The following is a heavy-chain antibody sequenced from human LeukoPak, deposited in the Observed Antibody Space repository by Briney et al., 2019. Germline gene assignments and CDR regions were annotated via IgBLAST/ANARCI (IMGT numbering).Heavy chain of an antibody. V-gene: IGHV3-7*04. CDR2: IKQDGSEK. J-gene: IGHJ4*02. CDR1: GFTFSTYS. CDR3: ARAVGNSGIDS. Sequence: GGSLRLSCAASGFTFSTYSMNWVRQAPGKGLEWVANIKQDGSEKYYVDSVRGRFTISRDNAKNSLYLQMNSLRAEDTAVYYCARAVGNSGIDSWGQGTLVTVSS. D-gene: IGHD4-23*01.